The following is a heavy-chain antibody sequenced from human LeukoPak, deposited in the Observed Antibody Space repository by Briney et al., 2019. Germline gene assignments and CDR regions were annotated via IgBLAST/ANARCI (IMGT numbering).Heavy chain of an antibody. CDR2: IIQRGST. CDR1: GGSFSGYY. D-gene: IGHD2-2*01. CDR3: ARGLRSVVVVPAATYFDY. Sequence: SETLSLTCAVYGGSFSGYYWRWIRQPPGRGLEWIGEIIQRGSTNYNRSLKGRVPIPVDPSKNRFSLKLSSVTAADTAVYYCARGLRSVVVVPAATYFDYWGQGTLVTVSS. J-gene: IGHJ4*02. V-gene: IGHV4-34*01.